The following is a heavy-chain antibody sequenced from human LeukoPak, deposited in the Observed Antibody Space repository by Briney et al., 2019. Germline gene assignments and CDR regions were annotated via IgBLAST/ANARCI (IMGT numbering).Heavy chain of an antibody. D-gene: IGHD3-10*01. V-gene: IGHV1-69*13. CDR3: ARDGSRFGELSCPFDY. J-gene: IGHJ4*02. CDR1: GYTFTSYD. Sequence: SVKVSCKTSGYTFTSYDINWVRQATGQGLEWMGGIIPIFGTANYAQKFQGRVTITADESTSTAYMGLSSLRSEDTAVYYCARDGSRFGELSCPFDYWGQGTLVTVSS. CDR2: IIPIFGTA.